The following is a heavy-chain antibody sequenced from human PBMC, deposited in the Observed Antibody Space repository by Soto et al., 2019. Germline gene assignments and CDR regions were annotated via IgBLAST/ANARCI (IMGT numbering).Heavy chain of an antibody. D-gene: IGHD3-16*02. J-gene: IGHJ4*02. CDR1: GGSISSGGYY. V-gene: IGHV4-31*03. CDR3: ARCDPRDYIWGSYRYHFDY. CDR2: IYYSGST. Sequence: QVQLQESGPGLVKPSQTLSLTCTVSGGSISSGGYYWSWIRQHPGKGLEWIGYIYYSGSTYYNPSLKSRVTITVDTSKHQFSVKLGSVTAADTALFYCARCDPRDYIWGSYRYHFDYWGQGTLVTVSS.